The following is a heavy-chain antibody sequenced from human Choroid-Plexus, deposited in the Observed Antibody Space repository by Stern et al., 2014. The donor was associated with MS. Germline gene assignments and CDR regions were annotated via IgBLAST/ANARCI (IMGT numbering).Heavy chain of an antibody. Sequence: QVQLVESGGGVAQPGRTLILSCAASGFTFSNFGMHWVRQAPGKGLEWVALISYDGSDKYYADSVKGRFTIFRDNSKNTLYMHMNSLRAEDTAVYYCAKDRQWSTYFFDYWGQGSLVTVSS. CDR3: AKDRQWSTYFFDY. CDR2: ISYDGSDK. V-gene: IGHV3-30*18. J-gene: IGHJ4*02. D-gene: IGHD2-15*01. CDR1: GFTFSNFG.